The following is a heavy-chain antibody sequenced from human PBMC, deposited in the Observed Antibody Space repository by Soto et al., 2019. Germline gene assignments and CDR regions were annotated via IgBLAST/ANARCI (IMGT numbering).Heavy chain of an antibody. V-gene: IGHV5-10-1*01. Sequence: GESLKISCQGSESTFSTYWINWVRQMPGKGLEWMGRIHPRDSYIDYSPSFQGHVTISVDKSISTAYLQWNSLKASDTAMFYCATQTRYGDTPNWFDPWGQGTLVTVSS. CDR3: ATQTRYGDTPNWFDP. D-gene: IGHD4-17*01. J-gene: IGHJ5*02. CDR1: ESTFSTYW. CDR2: IHPRDSYI.